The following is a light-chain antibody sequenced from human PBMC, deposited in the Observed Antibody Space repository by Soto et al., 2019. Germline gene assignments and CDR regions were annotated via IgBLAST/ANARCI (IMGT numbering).Light chain of an antibody. CDR3: EQGNTFPLT. CDR1: PDISSW. Sequence: DLQMTQSPSSVSASVGDRVTITCRASPDISSWLAWYQQKQGKAPKLLIYAASSLQSGVPSRFSGSGSETDFTLTFSNLQPQDFGIYICEQGNTFPLTFGTGTKVDIK. J-gene: IGKJ3*01. CDR2: AAS. V-gene: IGKV1D-12*01.